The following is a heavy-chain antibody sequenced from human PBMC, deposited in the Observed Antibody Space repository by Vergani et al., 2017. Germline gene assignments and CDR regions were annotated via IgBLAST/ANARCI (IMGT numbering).Heavy chain of an antibody. CDR1: GGTFSSYT. CDR2: IIPILGIA. CDR3: ARDSEVNSYYGMDV. D-gene: IGHD3-10*01. Sequence: QVQLVQSGAEVKKPESSVKVSCKASGGTFSSYTISWVRQAPGQGLEWMGRIIPILGIANYAQKFQGRVTITADKSTSTAYMELSSLRSEDTAVYYCARDSEVNSYYGMDVWGQGTTVTVSS. J-gene: IGHJ6*02. V-gene: IGHV1-69*08.